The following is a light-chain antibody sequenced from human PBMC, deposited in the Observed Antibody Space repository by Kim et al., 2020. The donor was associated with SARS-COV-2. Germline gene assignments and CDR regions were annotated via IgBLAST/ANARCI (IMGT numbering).Light chain of an antibody. V-gene: IGLV1-47*01. CDR1: SSNFGSNF. J-gene: IGLJ3*02. CDR2: RNS. Sequence: LRGTISCSRSSSNFGSNFVSWHHHLPGTAPKLLIYRNSQRPSGVPDRFSGSKSGTSASLAISGLRSEDEADYYCAAWDDSLSAWVLGGGTQLTVL. CDR3: AAWDDSLSAWV.